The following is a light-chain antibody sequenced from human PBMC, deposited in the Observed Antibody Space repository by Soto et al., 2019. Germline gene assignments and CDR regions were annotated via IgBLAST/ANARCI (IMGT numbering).Light chain of an antibody. J-gene: IGKJ4*01. V-gene: IGKV4-1*01. Sequence: IVMTQSPDSLAVSLGERATMNCRSSQSVLYSSNNNHALAWYQQKPGQSPKLLFYWASARESGVPDRFSGTGSGTDFTLTITSLQPEDVAVYYCQQYCSSPPTFGGGTRVEIK. CDR1: QSVLYSSNNNHA. CDR2: WAS. CDR3: QQYCSSPPT.